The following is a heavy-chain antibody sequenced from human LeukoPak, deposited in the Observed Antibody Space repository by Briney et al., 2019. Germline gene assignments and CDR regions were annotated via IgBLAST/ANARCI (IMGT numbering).Heavy chain of an antibody. CDR1: GFTFSSYA. Sequence: GGSLRLSCAASGFTFSSYAVNWVRQAPGKGLEWVGFIRSKAYGGTTEYAASVKGRFTISRDDSKSIAYLQMNSLRAEDTAVYYCAKTRRFDCSGGSCQPNDWGQGTLVAVSS. V-gene: IGHV3-71*01. CDR3: AKTRRFDCSGGSCQPND. CDR2: IRSKAYGGTT. D-gene: IGHD2-15*01. J-gene: IGHJ4*02.